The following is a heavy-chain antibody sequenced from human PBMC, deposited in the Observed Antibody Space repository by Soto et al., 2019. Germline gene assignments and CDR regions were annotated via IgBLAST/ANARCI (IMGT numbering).Heavy chain of an antibody. V-gene: IGHV1-18*01. D-gene: IGHD5-12*01. CDR1: GYTFFTYD. J-gene: IGHJ5*02. Sequence: ASVKVSCKASGYTFFTYDISWLRQAPGQGLEWMGWISTYSGDTKYAQKFQGRVTMTTDTSTTTAYLELRSLRSDDTAVYYCARHHGPTTSENWFDPWARERWSPSPQ. CDR2: ISTYSGDT. CDR3: ARHHGPTTSENWFDP.